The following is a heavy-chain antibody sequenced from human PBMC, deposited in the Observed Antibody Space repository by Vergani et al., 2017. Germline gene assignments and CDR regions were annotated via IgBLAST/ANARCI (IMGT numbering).Heavy chain of an antibody. V-gene: IGHV1-2*02. CDR2: INPNSGGT. Sequence: QVQLVQSGAEVKKPGASVKVSCKASGYTFTDYFMHWVRQAPGQGLEWMGWINPNSGGTNYAQKFQGRVTMTRDTSISTAYMELSNLRSDYTAVYYCARVGTSSNRDYFDDWGQGTLVTVSS. D-gene: IGHD2-2*01. J-gene: IGHJ4*02. CDR1: GYTFTDYF. CDR3: ARVGTSSNRDYFDD.